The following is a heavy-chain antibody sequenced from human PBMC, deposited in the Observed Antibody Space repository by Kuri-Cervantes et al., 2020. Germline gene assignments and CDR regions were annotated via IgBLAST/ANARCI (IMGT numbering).Heavy chain of an antibody. CDR3: ASWLDSYYYYGMDV. Sequence: GSLRLSCAASGFTFSNAWMSWVRQAPGKGLEWIGEINHSGSTNYNPSLKSRVTISVDTSKNQFSLKLSSVTAADTAVYYCASWLDSYYYYGMDVWGQGTTVTVSS. D-gene: IGHD6-19*01. V-gene: IGHV4-34*08. J-gene: IGHJ6*02. CDR2: INHSGST. CDR1: GFTFSNAW.